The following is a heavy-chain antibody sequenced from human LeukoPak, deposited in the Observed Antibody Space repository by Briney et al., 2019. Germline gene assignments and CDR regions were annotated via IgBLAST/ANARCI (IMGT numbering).Heavy chain of an antibody. V-gene: IGHV4-59*01. D-gene: IGHD3-22*01. CDR1: GGSISTYY. CDR3: ARAPRGESDAASGFYGVDV. CDR2: SHSSGST. J-gene: IGHJ6*02. Sequence: SEILSLTCSVSGGSISTYYWTWIRQPPGKGLEWIGFSHSSGSTNYNPSLKSRVTISVDPSTNQFSLKLNSVTAADTAIYYCARAPRGESDAASGFYGVDVWGQGTTVTVSS.